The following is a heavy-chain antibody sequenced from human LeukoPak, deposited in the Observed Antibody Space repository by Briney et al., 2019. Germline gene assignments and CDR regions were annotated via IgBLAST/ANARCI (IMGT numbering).Heavy chain of an antibody. Sequence: PSETLSLTCAVYGVSFSGYYWSWIRQPPGKGLEWIGEINHSGSTNYNPSLKSRVTISVDTSKNQFSLKLSSVTAADTAVYYCASRDTATGLDWGQGTLATVSS. CDR1: GVSFSGYY. CDR2: INHSGST. CDR3: ASRDTATGLD. J-gene: IGHJ4*02. V-gene: IGHV4-34*01. D-gene: IGHD5-18*01.